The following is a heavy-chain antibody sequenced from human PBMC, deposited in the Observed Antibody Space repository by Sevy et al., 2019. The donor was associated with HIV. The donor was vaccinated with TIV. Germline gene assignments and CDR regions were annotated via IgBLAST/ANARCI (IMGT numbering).Heavy chain of an antibody. CDR3: ARVAGGIAARPSLINYYYYYMDV. CDR2: IYSGGST. D-gene: IGHD6-6*01. J-gene: IGHJ6*03. Sequence: GGYLRLSCAASGFTVSSNYMSWVRQAPGKGLEWVSVIYSGGSTYYADSVKGRFTISRDNSKNTLYLQMNSLRAEDTAVYYCARVAGGIAARPSLINYYYYYMDVWGKGTTVTVSS. V-gene: IGHV3-53*01. CDR1: GFTVSSNY.